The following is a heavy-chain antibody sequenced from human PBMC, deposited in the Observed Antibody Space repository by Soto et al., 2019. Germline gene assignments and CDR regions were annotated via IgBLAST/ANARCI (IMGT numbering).Heavy chain of an antibody. Sequence: PSETLSLTCTVSGGSISSYYWSWIRQPPGKGLEWIGYIYYSGSTNYNPSLKSRVTISVDTSKNQFSLKLSSVTAADTAVYYCARSEWELLDWFDPWGQGTLVTVSS. V-gene: IGHV4-59*01. CDR2: IYYSGST. D-gene: IGHD1-26*01. J-gene: IGHJ5*02. CDR3: ARSEWELLDWFDP. CDR1: GGSISSYY.